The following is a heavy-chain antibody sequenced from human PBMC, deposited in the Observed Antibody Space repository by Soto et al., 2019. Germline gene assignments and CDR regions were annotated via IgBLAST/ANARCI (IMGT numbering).Heavy chain of an antibody. CDR3: AKDGGYNYA. J-gene: IGHJ4*02. Sequence: GGSLRLSCEVSGITFNNHALSWVRQAPGKGLEWVSGISGSGGSTYYADSVKGRFTISRDNSKNTLYLQMNSLRAEDTAVYYCAKDGGYNYAWGQGTLVTVSS. CDR1: GITFNNHA. V-gene: IGHV3-23*01. CDR2: ISGSGGST. D-gene: IGHD5-18*01.